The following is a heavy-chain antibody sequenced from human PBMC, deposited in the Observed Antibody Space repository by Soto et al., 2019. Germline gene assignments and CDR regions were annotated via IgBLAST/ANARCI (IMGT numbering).Heavy chain of an antibody. J-gene: IGHJ5*02. Sequence: SETLSLTCTVSGCSISSYYWSWIRQPPGKGLEWIGYIYYSGSTNYNPSLKSRVTISVDTSKNQFSLKLSSVTAADTAVHYCARLLFGAANWYDPWGQGTLVTVS. CDR3: ARLLFGAANWYDP. CDR2: IYYSGST. D-gene: IGHD3-10*01. V-gene: IGHV4-59*01. CDR1: GCSISSYY.